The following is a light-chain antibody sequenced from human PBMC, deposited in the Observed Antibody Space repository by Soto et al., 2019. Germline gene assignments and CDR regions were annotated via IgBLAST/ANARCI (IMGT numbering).Light chain of an antibody. V-gene: IGLV2-14*01. CDR2: ASS. CDR3: SSYTSGSTLYV. J-gene: IGLJ1*01. CDR1: SSDVGSYNY. Sequence: QSALTQPASVSGSPGQSITISCTGTSSDVGSYNYVSWYQQHPGKAPRLMIYASSNRPSGVSHRFSGSRSGNTASLTISGLQAEGEADYFCSSYTSGSTLYVFGSGTKVTVL.